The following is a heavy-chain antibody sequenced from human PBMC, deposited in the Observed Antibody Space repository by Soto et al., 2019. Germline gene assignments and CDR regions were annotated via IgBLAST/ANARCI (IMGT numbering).Heavy chain of an antibody. CDR3: ANGGNSGFDY. D-gene: IGHD2-21*02. CDR1: GFMFSNHG. Sequence: GGSLRLSCAASGFMFSNHGMHWVRQAPGKGLEWVAVIWSDGNNRYYADSVKGRFTISRDNSKNTLYLQMNSLRAEDTAVYYCANGGNSGFDYWGQGTLVTVSS. V-gene: IGHV3-30*02. J-gene: IGHJ4*02. CDR2: IWSDGNNR.